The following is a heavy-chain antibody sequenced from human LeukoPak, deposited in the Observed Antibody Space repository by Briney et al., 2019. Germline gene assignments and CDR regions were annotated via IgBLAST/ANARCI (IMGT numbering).Heavy chain of an antibody. V-gene: IGHV3-7*01. D-gene: IGHD3-10*01. CDR2: IKQDGSEI. Sequence: GGSLRLSCAASGFTFNNNWMSWVRQAPGKGLEWVANIKQDGSEIYYVDSVKGRFTISRDNTKNSVYLQMNSLRAEDTAVYYCARQLGGSGSYWGQGTLVTVSS. CDR3: ARQLGGSGSY. J-gene: IGHJ4*02. CDR1: GFTFNNNW.